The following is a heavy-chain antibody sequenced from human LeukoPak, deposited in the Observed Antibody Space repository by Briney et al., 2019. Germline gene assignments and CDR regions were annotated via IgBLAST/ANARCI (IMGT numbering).Heavy chain of an antibody. CDR2: INHSGGT. J-gene: IGHJ4*02. D-gene: IGHD3-3*01. CDR3: ARMNLITIFGVVITNFDY. CDR1: GGSFSGYY. V-gene: IGHV4-34*01. Sequence: SETLPLTCAVYGGSFSGYYWSWIRQPPGKGLEWIGEINHSGGTNYNPSLKSRFTISVDTSKNQFSLKLNSVTAADTAVYYCARMNLITIFGVVITNFDYWGQGTLVTVSS.